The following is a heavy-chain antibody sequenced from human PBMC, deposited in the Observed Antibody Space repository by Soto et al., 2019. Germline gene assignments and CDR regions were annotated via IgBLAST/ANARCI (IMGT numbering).Heavy chain of an antibody. CDR3: AKGIKWEIPFDY. CDR1: GFTFRNHA. Sequence: EVQLLESGGGLVQPGGSLRLSCAASGFTFRNHAMSWVRQAPGKGLEWVSAISGRGDKTYFAGSVKGRFTISRDDYKNTLYLKMNSVRAEDTAVYYCAKGIKWEIPFDYWGQGTLVTVSS. D-gene: IGHD1-26*01. V-gene: IGHV3-23*01. CDR2: ISGRGDKT. J-gene: IGHJ4*02.